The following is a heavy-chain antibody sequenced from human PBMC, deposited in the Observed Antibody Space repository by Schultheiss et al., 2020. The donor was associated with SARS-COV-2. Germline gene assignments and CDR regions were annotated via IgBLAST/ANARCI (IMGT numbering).Heavy chain of an antibody. CDR2: IYYSGST. J-gene: IGHJ4*02. CDR3: ASAERYGGNFDY. D-gene: IGHD4-23*01. Sequence: SETLSLTCTVSGGSVSSGSYYWSWIRQPPGKGLEWIGYIYYSGSTNYNPSLKSRVTISVDTSKNQFSLKLSSVTAADTAVYYCASAERYGGNFDYWGQGTLVTVSS. CDR1: GGSVSSGSYY. V-gene: IGHV4-61*01.